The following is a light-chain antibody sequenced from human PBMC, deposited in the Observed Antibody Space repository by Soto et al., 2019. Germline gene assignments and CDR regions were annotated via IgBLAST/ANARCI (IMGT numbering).Light chain of an antibody. V-gene: IGLV1-44*01. CDR3: AAWDDSLNGPV. J-gene: IGLJ7*01. CDR1: SSNIGSNS. Sequence: QAVVTQPPSAYGTPGQRVTISCSGSSSNIGSNSVSWYQQLPGTAPKLLIYTNNQRPSGVPDRFSGSKSGTSASLAISGLQSEDEADYYCAAWDDSLNGPVFGGGTQLTVL. CDR2: TNN.